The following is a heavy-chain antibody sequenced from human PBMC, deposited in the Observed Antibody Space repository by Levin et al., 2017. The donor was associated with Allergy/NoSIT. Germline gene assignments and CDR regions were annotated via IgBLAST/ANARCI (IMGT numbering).Heavy chain of an antibody. V-gene: IGHV1-69*02. J-gene: IGHJ4*02. D-gene: IGHD3-10*01. CDR1: GGTFSSYT. CDR3: AIYGSGSYYPYYFDY. CDR2: IIPILGIA. Sequence: KISCKASGGTFSSYTISWVRQAPGQGLEWMGRIIPILGIANYAQKFQGRVTITADKSTSTAYMELSSLRSEDTAVYYCAIYGSGSYYPYYFDYWGQGTLVTVSS.